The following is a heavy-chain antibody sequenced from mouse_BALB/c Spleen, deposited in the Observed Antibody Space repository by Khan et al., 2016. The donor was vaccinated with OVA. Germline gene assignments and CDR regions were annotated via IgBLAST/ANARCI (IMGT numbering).Heavy chain of an antibody. V-gene: IGHV1S137*01. CDR2: ISTYNGNT. D-gene: IGHD4-1*01. CDR3: ARDWAACVAY. Sequence: VQLQESGPEVVRPGVSVKISCKGSGYTFTDYAMHWVKQSHAKSLEWIGVISTYNGNTTSNQTFKGKATMTVEKSSSTAYMELARLTSEDSAIYYCARDWAACVAYWGQGTLVTVSA. J-gene: IGHJ3*01. CDR1: GYTFTDYA.